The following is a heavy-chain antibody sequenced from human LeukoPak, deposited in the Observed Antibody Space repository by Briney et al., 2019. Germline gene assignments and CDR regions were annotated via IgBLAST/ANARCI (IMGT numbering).Heavy chain of an antibody. J-gene: IGHJ4*02. CDR2: IRYDGSNK. D-gene: IGHD3-10*01. Sequence: GGSLRLSCAASGFTLSSYGMPWVRQAPGKGLEWVAFIRYDGSNKYYAGSVKGRFTISRDNSENTLWLQMTSLRAEDTAVYYCAKAPVRGVISHLDYWGQGTLVTVSS. CDR1: GFTLSSYG. V-gene: IGHV3-30*02. CDR3: AKAPVRGVISHLDY.